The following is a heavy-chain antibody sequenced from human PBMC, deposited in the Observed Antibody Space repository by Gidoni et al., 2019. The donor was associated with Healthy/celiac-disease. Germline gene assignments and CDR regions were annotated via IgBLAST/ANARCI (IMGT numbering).Heavy chain of an antibody. J-gene: IGHJ5*02. CDR1: GFIFSSYA. CDR3: AKEGCSGGSCYTMRNWFDP. D-gene: IGHD2-15*01. Sequence: EVQLLESGGGLVQPGGSLRLSCAASGFIFSSYAMSWVSQAPGKGLEWVSAIIGSGGSTYYAYSVKGRFTISRDNSKNTLYLQMNSLRAEDTAVYYCAKEGCSGGSCYTMRNWFDPWGQGTLVTVSS. CDR2: IIGSGGST. V-gene: IGHV3-23*01.